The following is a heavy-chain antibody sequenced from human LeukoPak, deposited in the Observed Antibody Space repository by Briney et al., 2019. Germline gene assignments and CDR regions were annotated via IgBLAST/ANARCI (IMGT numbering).Heavy chain of an antibody. V-gene: IGHV4-4*09. CDR1: GGSISSYY. D-gene: IGHD3-3*01. J-gene: IGHJ5*02. CDR2: IYTSGST. CDR3: ARHVHYYDFWSGYYNWFDP. Sequence: SETLSLTCTVSGGSISSYYWSWIRQPPGKGLEWIGYIYTSGSTNYNPSLKSRVTISVDTSKNQSSLKLSSVTAADTAVYYCARHVHYYDFWSGYYNWFDPWGQGTLVTVSS.